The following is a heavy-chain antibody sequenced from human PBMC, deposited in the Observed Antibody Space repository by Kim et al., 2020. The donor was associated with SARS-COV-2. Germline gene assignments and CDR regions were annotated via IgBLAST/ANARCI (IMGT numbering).Heavy chain of an antibody. D-gene: IGHD2-15*01. J-gene: IGHJ3*02. CDR3: AKPRQGYYLDAFDI. CDR1: GFTFSSYG. CDR2: ISYDGSNK. V-gene: IGHV3-30*18. Sequence: GGSLGLSCAASGFTFSSYGMHWVRQAPGKGLEWVAVISYDGSNKYYADSVKGRFTISRDNSKNTLYLQMNSLRAEDTAVYYCAKPRQGYYLDAFDIWGQGTMVTASS.